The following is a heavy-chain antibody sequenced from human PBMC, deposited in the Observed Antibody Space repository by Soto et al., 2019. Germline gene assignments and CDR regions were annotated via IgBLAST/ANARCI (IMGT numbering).Heavy chain of an antibody. D-gene: IGHD1-7*01. CDR2: IYRTGST. J-gene: IGHJ4*02. CDR3: ASRDPGTSVDY. Sequence: SETLSLTCAVSGGPFTSNNWWTWVRQPPGQGLEWIGEIYRTGSTNYNPSLKSRVTISLDKSENQFSLKVTSLTAADTAVYYCASRDPGTSVDYWGQGTLVTVSS. CDR1: GGPFTSNNW. V-gene: IGHV4-4*02.